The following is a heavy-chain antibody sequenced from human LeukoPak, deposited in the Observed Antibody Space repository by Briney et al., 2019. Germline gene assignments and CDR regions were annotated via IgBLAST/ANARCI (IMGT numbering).Heavy chain of an antibody. V-gene: IGHV1-69*04. CDR1: GGTFSSYA. J-gene: IGHJ4*02. CDR2: IIPILGIA. Sequence: ASVKVSCKASGGTFSSYAISWVRQAPGQGLEWMGRIIPILGIATYAQKFQGRVTITADKSTSTAYMELSSLRSEDTAVYYCARVHYQAMITFGGVIDDYWGQGTLVTVSS. D-gene: IGHD3-16*01. CDR3: ARVHYQAMITFGGVIDDY.